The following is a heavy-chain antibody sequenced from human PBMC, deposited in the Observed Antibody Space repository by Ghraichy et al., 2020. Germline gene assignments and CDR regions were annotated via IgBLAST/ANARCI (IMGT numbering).Heavy chain of an antibody. Sequence: GESLNISCAASGFTFSSYWMHWVRQAPGKGLVWVSRINSDGSSTSYADSVKGRFTISRDNAKNTLYLQMNSLRAEDTAVYYCARGGPPYYDFWSGYLDWFDPWGQGTLVTVSS. CDR2: INSDGSST. D-gene: IGHD3-3*01. J-gene: IGHJ5*02. CDR3: ARGGPPYYDFWSGYLDWFDP. V-gene: IGHV3-74*01. CDR1: GFTFSSYW.